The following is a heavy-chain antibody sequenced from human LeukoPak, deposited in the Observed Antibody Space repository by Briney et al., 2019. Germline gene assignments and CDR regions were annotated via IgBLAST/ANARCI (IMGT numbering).Heavy chain of an antibody. D-gene: IGHD1-1*01. V-gene: IGHV3-64D*06. J-gene: IGHJ4*02. Sequence: GGSLRLSCAASGFTFSSYSVNWVRQAPGKGLEYVSRISDNGGSTYYADSVKGRFTISRDNSKNTLYLQMSSLRAVDTAVYYCVKDNEAGGSPFDRWGQGTLVTVSS. CDR3: VKDNEAGGSPFDR. CDR1: GFTFSSYS. CDR2: ISDNGGST.